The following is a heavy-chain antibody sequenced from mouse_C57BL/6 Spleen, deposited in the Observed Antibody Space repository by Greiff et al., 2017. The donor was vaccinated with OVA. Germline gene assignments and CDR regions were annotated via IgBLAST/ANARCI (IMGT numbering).Heavy chain of an antibody. CDR3: ARDYYGSSPAWSAY. Sequence: EVMLVESGGGLVKPGGSLKLSCAASGFTFSSYAMSWVRQTPEKRLEWVATISDGGSYTYYPDNVKGRFTISRDNAKNNLYLQMSHLKSEDTAMYYCARDYYGSSPAWSAYWGQGTLVTVSA. V-gene: IGHV5-4*03. D-gene: IGHD1-1*01. CDR1: GFTFSSYA. J-gene: IGHJ3*01. CDR2: ISDGGSYT.